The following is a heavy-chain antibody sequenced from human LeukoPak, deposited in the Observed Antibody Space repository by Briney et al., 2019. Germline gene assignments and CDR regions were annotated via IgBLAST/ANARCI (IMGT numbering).Heavy chain of an antibody. Sequence: GGSLRLSCAASGFTFSTYSMNWVRQAPGKGLEWVSYISSSSSTIYYADSVKGRFTISRDNAKNSLYLQMNSLRAEDTAVYYCARDGLRFLEWLATRGAFDIWGQGTMVTVSS. CDR3: ARDGLRFLEWLATRGAFDI. V-gene: IGHV3-48*01. D-gene: IGHD3-3*01. CDR1: GFTFSTYS. J-gene: IGHJ3*02. CDR2: ISSSSSTI.